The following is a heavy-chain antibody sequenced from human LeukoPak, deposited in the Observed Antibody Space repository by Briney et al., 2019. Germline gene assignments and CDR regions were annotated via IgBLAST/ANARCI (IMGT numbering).Heavy chain of an antibody. CDR1: GFIFTNFW. J-gene: IGHJ4*02. CDR3: ARDASGYYDS. Sequence: GGSLRLSCAASGFIFTNFWMSWVRQAPGKGLEWVANTRPDGSETYYVDSVRGLFTVSRDNAKNSLYLQMNTLRVEDTAVYFCARDASGYYDSWGQGTLVTVSS. V-gene: IGHV3-7*01. D-gene: IGHD3-22*01. CDR2: TRPDGSET.